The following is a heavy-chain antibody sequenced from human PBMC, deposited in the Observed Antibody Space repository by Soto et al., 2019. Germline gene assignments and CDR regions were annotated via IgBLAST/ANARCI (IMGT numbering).Heavy chain of an antibody. CDR3: ARQQDILTGYYY. D-gene: IGHD3-9*01. Sequence: ASVKVSCKASGGTFSSYAISWVRQAPGQGLEWMGTIHPSGGSTNYAQKFRGRLTMTRDTSTSTVYMELSSLRSEDTAVYYCARQQDILTGYYY. V-gene: IGHV1-46*01. CDR2: IHPSGGST. CDR1: GGTFSSYA. J-gene: IGHJ6*01.